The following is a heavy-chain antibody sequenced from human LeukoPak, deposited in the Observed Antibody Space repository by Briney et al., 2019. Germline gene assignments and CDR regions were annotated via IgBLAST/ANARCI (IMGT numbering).Heavy chain of an antibody. V-gene: IGHV4-59*12. J-gene: IGHJ6*03. Sequence: SETLSLTCTVSGASISSYYWSWLRQPPGKGVEWIGYIYYSGSTNYNPSLKSRVTISVDTSKNQFSLKLSSVTAEDTAVYYCARDGPEQWLVEGYYYYYYYMDVWGKGTTVTVSS. CDR3: ARDGPEQWLVEGYYYYYYYMDV. CDR1: GASISSYY. CDR2: IYYSGST. D-gene: IGHD6-19*01.